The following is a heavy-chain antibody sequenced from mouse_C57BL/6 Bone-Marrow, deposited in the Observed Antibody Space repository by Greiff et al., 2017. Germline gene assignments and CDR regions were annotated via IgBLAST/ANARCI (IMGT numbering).Heavy chain of an antibody. CDR1: GYTFTSYW. Sequence: VQLQQPGAELVRPGTSVKLSCKASGYTFTSYWMHWVKQRPGQGLEWIGVIDPSDSYTNYNQKFKGKATLTVATSSSTAYMQLSSLTSEDSAVYYCAREEGLLLDYWGQGTTLTVSS. V-gene: IGHV1-59*01. D-gene: IGHD2-3*01. CDR3: AREEGLLLDY. J-gene: IGHJ2*01. CDR2: IDPSDSYT.